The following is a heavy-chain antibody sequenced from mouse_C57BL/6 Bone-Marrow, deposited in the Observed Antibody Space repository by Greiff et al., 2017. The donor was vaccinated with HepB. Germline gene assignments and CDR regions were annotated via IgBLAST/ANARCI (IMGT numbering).Heavy chain of an antibody. D-gene: IGHD1-1*01. V-gene: IGHV3-6*01. CDR1: GYSITSGYY. CDR2: ISYDGSN. J-gene: IGHJ2*01. Sequence: EVQVVESGPGLVKPSQSLSLTCSVTGYSITSGYYWNWIRQFPGNKLEWMGYISYDGSNNYNPSLKNRISITRDTSKNQFFLKLNSVTTEDTATYYCARGGLRYFDYWGQGTTLTVSS. CDR3: ARGGLRYFDY.